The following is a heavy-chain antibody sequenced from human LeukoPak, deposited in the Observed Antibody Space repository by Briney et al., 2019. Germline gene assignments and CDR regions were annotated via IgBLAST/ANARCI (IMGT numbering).Heavy chain of an antibody. CDR3: ARDRAALDY. Sequence: GGSLRLSCAASGFTFSSYAMHWVRQAPGKGLEWVAVISYDGSNKYYADSVKGRFTISRDNSKNTLYLQMNSLRAEDTAVYYCARDRAALDYWGQGTLVTVSS. CDR2: ISYDGSNK. D-gene: IGHD2-15*01. J-gene: IGHJ4*02. CDR1: GFTFSSYA. V-gene: IGHV3-30*04.